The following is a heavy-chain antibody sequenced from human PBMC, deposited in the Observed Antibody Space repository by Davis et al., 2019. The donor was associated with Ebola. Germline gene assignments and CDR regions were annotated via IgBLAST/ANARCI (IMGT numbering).Heavy chain of an antibody. CDR1: GYTFTSYG. D-gene: IGHD3-22*01. Sequence: ASVKVSCKASGYTFTSYGISWVRQAPGQGLEWMGWISAYNGNTNYAQKLQGRVTMTTDTSTSTAYMELRSLRSDDTAVYYCARAAGYDSSGYYGYWGQGTLVTVSS. J-gene: IGHJ4*02. CDR3: ARAAGYDSSGYYGY. V-gene: IGHV1-18*01. CDR2: ISAYNGNT.